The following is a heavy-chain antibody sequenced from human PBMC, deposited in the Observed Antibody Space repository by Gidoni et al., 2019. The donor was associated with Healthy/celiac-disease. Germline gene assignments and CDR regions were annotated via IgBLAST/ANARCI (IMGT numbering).Heavy chain of an antibody. Sequence: QVQLQQWGAGLLKPSETLSLPCAVYGGSFSGYYWSWIRQPPGKGLEWIGEINHSGSTNYNPSLKSRVTISVDTSKNQFSLKLSSVTAADTAVYYCATRTYYYGSGSYGAFDIWGQGTMVTVSS. CDR3: ATRTYYYGSGSYGAFDI. CDR1: GGSFSGYY. J-gene: IGHJ3*02. CDR2: INHSGST. V-gene: IGHV4-34*01. D-gene: IGHD3-10*01.